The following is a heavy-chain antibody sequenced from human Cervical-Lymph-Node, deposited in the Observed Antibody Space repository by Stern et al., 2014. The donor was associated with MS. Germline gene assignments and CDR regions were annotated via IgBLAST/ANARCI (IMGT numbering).Heavy chain of an antibody. J-gene: IGHJ5*02. D-gene: IGHD1-14*01. CDR2: LYPGNPDT. V-gene: IGHV5-51*03. Sequence: EVQLVESGAEVKKPGESLKISCKGSEYNFNTHWIAWVRQMPGKGLEWLGNLYPGNPDTSYNPSLQGQVSISADKSITTAYLHFSSLKASDSAMYFCARHGGPNWNHEAHNWFDPWGQGTLVTVSS. CDR1: EYNFNTHW. CDR3: ARHGGPNWNHEAHNWFDP.